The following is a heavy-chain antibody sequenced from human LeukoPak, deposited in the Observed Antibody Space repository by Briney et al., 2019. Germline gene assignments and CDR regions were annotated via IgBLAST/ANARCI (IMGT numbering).Heavy chain of an antibody. Sequence: SSETLSLTCTVSGGSISSSSYYWGWIRQPPGKGLEWIGSIYYSGSTYYNPSLKSRVTISVDTSKNQFSLKLSSVTAADTAVYYCARDGTGYSSGWYLSGTTPNDAFDIWGQGTMVTVSS. CDR3: ARDGTGYSSGWYLSGTTPNDAFDI. CDR1: GGSISSSSYY. D-gene: IGHD6-19*01. CDR2: IYYSGST. V-gene: IGHV4-39*02. J-gene: IGHJ3*02.